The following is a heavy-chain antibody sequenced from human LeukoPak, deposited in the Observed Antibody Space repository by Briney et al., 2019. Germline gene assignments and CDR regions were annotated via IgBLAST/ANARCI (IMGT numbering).Heavy chain of an antibody. D-gene: IGHD2-2*01. CDR3: ARDLDYCSSTSCRYPDAFDI. J-gene: IGHJ3*02. CDR1: GYTFTSYD. CDR2: IIPIFGTA. V-gene: IGHV1-69*05. Sequence: SVKVSCKASGYTFTSYDINWVRQAPGQGLEWMGGIIPIFGTANYAQKFQGRVTITTDESTSTAYMELSSLRSEDTAVYYCARDLDYCSSTSCRYPDAFDIWGQGTMVTVSS.